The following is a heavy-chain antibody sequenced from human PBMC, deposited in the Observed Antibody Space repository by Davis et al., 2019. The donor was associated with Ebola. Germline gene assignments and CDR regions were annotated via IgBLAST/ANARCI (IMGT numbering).Heavy chain of an antibody. Sequence: SETLSLTCAVYGGSFSGYYWSWIRQPPGKGLEWIGEINHSGSTNYNPSLKSRVTISVDTSKNQFSLKLSSVTAADTAVYYCAGDSSGYYSSDYWGQGTLVTVSP. CDR3: AGDSSGYYSSDY. CDR1: GGSFSGYY. V-gene: IGHV4-34*01. D-gene: IGHD3-22*01. CDR2: INHSGST. J-gene: IGHJ4*02.